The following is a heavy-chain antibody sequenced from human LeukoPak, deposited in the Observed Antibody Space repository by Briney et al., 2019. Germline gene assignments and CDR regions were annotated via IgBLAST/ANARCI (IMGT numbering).Heavy chain of an antibody. CDR2: IYHNGNT. V-gene: IGHV4-38-2*02. J-gene: IGHJ3*02. CDR1: GYSISSGNY. Sequence: SETLSLTCAVSGYSISSGNYWGWIRQPPGKGLEWIGSIYHNGNTYYNPSLKSRVTISVDTSKNQFSLKLSSVTAADTAVSYCAREYSSSSRAFDIWGQGTMVTVSS. D-gene: IGHD6-6*01. CDR3: AREYSSSSRAFDI.